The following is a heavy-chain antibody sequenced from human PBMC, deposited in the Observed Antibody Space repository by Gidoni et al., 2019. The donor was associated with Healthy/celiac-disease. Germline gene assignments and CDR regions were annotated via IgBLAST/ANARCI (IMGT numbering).Heavy chain of an antibody. V-gene: IGHV4-59*01. CDR1: GGSISSYY. Sequence: QVQLQESGPGLVKPSETLSLTCTVSGGSISSYYWSWIRQPPGKGLEWIGYIYYSGSTNYNPSLKSRVTISVDTSKNQFSLKLSSVTAADTAVYYCAREGEYSNSHYGMDVWGQGTTVTVSS. D-gene: IGHD4-4*01. CDR3: AREGEYSNSHYGMDV. CDR2: IYYSGST. J-gene: IGHJ6*02.